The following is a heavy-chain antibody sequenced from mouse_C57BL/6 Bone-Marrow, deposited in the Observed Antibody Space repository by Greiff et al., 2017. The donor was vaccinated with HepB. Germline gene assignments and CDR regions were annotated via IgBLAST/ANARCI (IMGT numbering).Heavy chain of an antibody. J-gene: IGHJ1*03. D-gene: IGHD1-1*01. V-gene: IGHV1-72*01. CDR2: IDPNSGGT. CDR3: AREEYYGSSYPWYFDV. Sequence: QVQLQQPGAELVKPGASVKLSCKASGYTFTSYWMHWVKQRPGRGLEWIGRIDPNSGGTKYNEKFKSKATLTVDKPSSTAYMQLSSLTSEDSAVYDCAREEYYGSSYPWYFDVWGTGTTVTVSS. CDR1: GYTFTSYW.